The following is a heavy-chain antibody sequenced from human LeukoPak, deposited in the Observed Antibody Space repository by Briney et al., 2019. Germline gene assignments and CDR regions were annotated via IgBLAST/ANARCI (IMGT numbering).Heavy chain of an antibody. CDR3: ARVEYYGSGSYLPYSWFDP. V-gene: IGHV3-23*01. J-gene: IGHJ5*02. CDR1: GFTFSSYA. D-gene: IGHD3-10*01. CDR2: ISGSGGST. Sequence: PGGSLRLSCAASGFTFSSYAMSWVRQAPGKGREWVSAISGSGGSTYYADSVKGRFTISRDNAKNSLYLQMNSLRAEDTAVYYCARVEYYGSGSYLPYSWFDPWGQGTLVTVSS.